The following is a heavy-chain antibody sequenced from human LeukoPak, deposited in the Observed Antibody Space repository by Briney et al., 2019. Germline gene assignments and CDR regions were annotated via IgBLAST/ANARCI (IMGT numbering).Heavy chain of an antibody. V-gene: IGHV4-39*01. D-gene: IGHD3-22*01. CDR3: ASRYYYDSSGYFFDY. J-gene: IGHJ4*02. Sequence: SESPCLTPALPLGSPTIGSYYWGWIRLPPGKGLEWMGSIYYSGSTYYNPSLKSQVTISVDTSKNQFSLKLSSVTAADTAVYYCASRYYYDSSGYFFDYWGQGTLVTVSS. CDR1: LGSPTIGSYY. CDR2: IYYSGST.